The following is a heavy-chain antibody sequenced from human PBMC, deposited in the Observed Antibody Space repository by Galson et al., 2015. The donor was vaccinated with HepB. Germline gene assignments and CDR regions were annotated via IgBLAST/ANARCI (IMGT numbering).Heavy chain of an antibody. CDR2: ISSSSSYI. V-gene: IGHV3-21*01. D-gene: IGHD4-17*01. CDR1: GFTFSSYS. J-gene: IGHJ4*02. CDR3: ARDRRGHTVTRPPFDY. Sequence: SLRLSCAASGFTFSSYSMNWVRQAPGKGLEWVSSISSSSSYIYYADSVKGRFTISRDNAKNSLYLQMNSLRAEDTAVYYCARDRRGHTVTRPPFDYWGQGTLVTVSS.